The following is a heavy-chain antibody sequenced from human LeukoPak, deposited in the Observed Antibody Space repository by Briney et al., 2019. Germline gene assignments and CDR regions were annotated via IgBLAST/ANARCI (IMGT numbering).Heavy chain of an antibody. CDR3: ARVGRWFGELINAFDI. D-gene: IGHD3-10*01. J-gene: IGHJ3*02. CDR1: GGSISSYY. Sequence: SETLSLTCTVSGGSISSYYWSWIRQPPGKGLECVGFIYYSGSTNYSPSLKSRVTISVDTSKNQFSLKLSSVTAADTAVYYCARVGRWFGELINAFDIWGQGTMVTVSS. CDR2: IYYSGST. V-gene: IGHV4-59*01.